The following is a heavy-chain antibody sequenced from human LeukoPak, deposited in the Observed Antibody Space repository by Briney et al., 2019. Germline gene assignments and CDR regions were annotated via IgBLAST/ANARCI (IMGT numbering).Heavy chain of an antibody. CDR3: AKVDPMVRGVISP. V-gene: IGHV3-23*01. J-gene: IGHJ5*02. CDR2: ISGSGGST. Sequence: GRSLRLSCAASGFTFDDYAMHWVRQAPGKGLEWVSGISGSGGSTYYADSVKGRFTISRDNSKNTLYLQMSSLRAEDTAVYYCAKVDPMVRGVISPWGQGTLVTVSS. CDR1: GFTFDDYA. D-gene: IGHD3-10*01.